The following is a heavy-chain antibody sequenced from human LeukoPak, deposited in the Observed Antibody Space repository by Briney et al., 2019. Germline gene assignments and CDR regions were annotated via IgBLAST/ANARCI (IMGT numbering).Heavy chain of an antibody. D-gene: IGHD2-21*01. CDR3: AKRTGDYSREYGYFQH. Sequence: PGGSLRLSRAASGFTFSSYAMSWVRQAPGKGLEWVSAISGSGGSTYYADSVKGRFTISRDNSKNTLYLQMNSLRAEDTAVYYCAKRTGDYSREYGYFQHWGQGTLVTVSS. CDR1: GFTFSSYA. J-gene: IGHJ1*01. V-gene: IGHV3-23*01. CDR2: ISGSGGST.